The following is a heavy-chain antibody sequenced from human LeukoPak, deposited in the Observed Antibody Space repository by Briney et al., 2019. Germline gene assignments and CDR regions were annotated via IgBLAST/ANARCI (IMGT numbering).Heavy chain of an antibody. J-gene: IGHJ4*02. Sequence: GGSLRLSCAASGFTFRDYYMSWIRQAPGKGLEWVSYISSSGSTIYYADSVRRRFTISRDNAKNSLYLQMNSLRAEDTAVYYCARAALLFYGSGRYGDYLDYWGQGTLVTVSS. CDR1: GFTFRDYY. CDR2: ISSSGSTI. D-gene: IGHD3-10*01. CDR3: ARAALLFYGSGRYGDYLDY. V-gene: IGHV3-11*01.